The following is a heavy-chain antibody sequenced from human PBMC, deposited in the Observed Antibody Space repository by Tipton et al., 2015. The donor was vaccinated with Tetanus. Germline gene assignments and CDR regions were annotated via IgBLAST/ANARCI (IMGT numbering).Heavy chain of an antibody. CDR2: IIPIFGTA. J-gene: IGHJ3*02. V-gene: IGHV1-69*01. CDR1: GGTFSSYA. Sequence: QMQLVQSGAEVKKPGSSVKVSCKASGGTFSSYAISWVRQAPGQGLEWMGGIIPIFGTANYAQKFQGRVTITADESTSTAYMELSSLRSEDTAVYYCARGVGAYYYDSSGFKDAFDIWGQGTMITVSS. D-gene: IGHD3-22*01. CDR3: ARGVGAYYYDSSGFKDAFDI.